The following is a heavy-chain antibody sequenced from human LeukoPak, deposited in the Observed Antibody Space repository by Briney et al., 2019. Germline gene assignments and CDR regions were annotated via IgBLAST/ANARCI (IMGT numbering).Heavy chain of an antibody. J-gene: IGHJ4*02. Sequence: SEALSLTCTVSGGSISSYYWSWIRQPPAKGLEWSGYIYYSGSTNYKPSLKSRVTISVDTSKNQFSLKLSSVTAADTAVYYCARGREYSSSWYALGYWGQGTLVTVSS. D-gene: IGHD6-13*01. V-gene: IGHV4-59*01. CDR3: ARGREYSSSWYALGY. CDR1: GGSISSYY. CDR2: IYYSGST.